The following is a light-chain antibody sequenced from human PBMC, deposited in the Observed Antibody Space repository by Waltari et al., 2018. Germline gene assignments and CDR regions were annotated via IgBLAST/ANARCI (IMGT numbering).Light chain of an antibody. CDR3: QHYVRLPAT. V-gene: IGKV3-20*01. CDR2: GAS. J-gene: IGKJ1*01. CDR1: QSVGRS. Sequence: EIVLTQSPGTLSLSPGERATLAGRASQSVGRSLAWYQQKPGRAPRLLIFGASSRATGIPDRFSGSGSGTDFSLTISRLEPEDFAVYYCQHYVRLPATFGQGTKVEIK.